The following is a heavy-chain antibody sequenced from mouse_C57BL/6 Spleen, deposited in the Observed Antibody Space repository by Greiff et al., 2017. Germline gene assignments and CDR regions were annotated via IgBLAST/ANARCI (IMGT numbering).Heavy chain of an antibody. D-gene: IGHD2-4*01. CDR1: GYTFTSYW. J-gene: IGHJ2*01. Sequence: QVQLQQPGAELVKPGASVKMSCKASGYTFTSYWITWVKQRPGQGLEWIGDIYPGSGSTNYNEKFKSKATLTVDTSSSTAYMQLSSLTSEDSAVYYCARAGLGGFYDYDGAYYFDYWGQGTTLTVSS. CDR2: IYPGSGST. V-gene: IGHV1-55*01. CDR3: ARAGLGGFYDYDGAYYFDY.